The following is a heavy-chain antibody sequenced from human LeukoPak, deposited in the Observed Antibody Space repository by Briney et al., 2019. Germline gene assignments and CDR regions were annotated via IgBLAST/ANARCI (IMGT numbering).Heavy chain of an antibody. D-gene: IGHD1-26*01. CDR2: IYWNDDK. Sequence: SGPTLVKPTQTLTLTCTFSGFSLNTSGVGVGWIRQPPGKALEWLALIYWNDDKRYSPSLKSRLTITKDTSKNQVVLTMTNMDPVDTATYYCAHRRGGSQAFDYWGQGTLVTVSS. J-gene: IGHJ4*02. CDR1: GFSLNTSGVG. CDR3: AHRRGGSQAFDY. V-gene: IGHV2-5*01.